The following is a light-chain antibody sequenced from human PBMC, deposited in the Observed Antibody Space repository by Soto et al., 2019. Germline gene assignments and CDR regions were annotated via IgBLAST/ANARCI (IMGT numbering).Light chain of an antibody. J-gene: IGKJ5*01. V-gene: IGKV3-20*01. CDR3: QQYGSSPLVT. CDR1: QSVSSSY. CDR2: GAS. Sequence: EIVLTQSPGTLSLSPGERATLSCRASQSVSSSYLAWYQQKPGQAPRLLIYGASSRATGIPDRFSGSGSGTDFTLPISRLEPEDFAVYYCQQYGSSPLVTFGQGTRLKIK.